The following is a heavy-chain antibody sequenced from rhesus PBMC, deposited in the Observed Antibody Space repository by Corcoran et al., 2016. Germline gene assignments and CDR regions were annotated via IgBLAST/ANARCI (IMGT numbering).Heavy chain of an antibody. J-gene: IGHJ4*01. CDR1: GFTFGDYG. V-gene: IGHV3-7*01. CDR3: TRSLGTYYDY. Sequence: EVQLVESGGGLVQPGGSLRLSCAASGFTFGDYGIHWVRQAPGKGPEWVSSSRNTGKTIYYADYVKGRLPVSRDNAKNSLSLQMNSLRAEDTAVYYCTRSLGTYYDYWGQGVLVTVSS. CDR2: SRNTGKTI. D-gene: IGHD3-16*01.